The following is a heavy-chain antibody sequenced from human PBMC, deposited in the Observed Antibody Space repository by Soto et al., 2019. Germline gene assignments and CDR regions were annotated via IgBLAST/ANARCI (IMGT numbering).Heavy chain of an antibody. CDR2: IWYDGRKK. CDR3: ARAGSSSFHWFDP. CDR1: GFTFNIYG. J-gene: IGHJ5*02. V-gene: IGHV3-33*01. D-gene: IGHD6-6*01. Sequence: GGSLRLSCAASGFTFNIYGMHWVRQAPGKGLEWVAVIWYDGRKKYYADSVKGRFTISRDNSKNTLFLQMNSLRVEGTAVYYCARAGSSSFHWFDPWGQGTLVTVSS.